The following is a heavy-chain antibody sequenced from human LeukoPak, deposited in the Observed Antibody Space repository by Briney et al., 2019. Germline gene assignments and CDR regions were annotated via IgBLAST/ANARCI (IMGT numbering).Heavy chain of an antibody. Sequence: GGSLRLSCAASGFTVSSNYMSWVRQAPGKGLEWVSVIYSGGSTYYADSVKGRFTIPRDNSVNTLYLQMNSLRAEDTAVYYCARDLRLTTIFGVVSNWGQGTLVTVSS. V-gene: IGHV3-66*02. J-gene: IGHJ4*02. D-gene: IGHD3-3*01. CDR2: IYSGGST. CDR3: ARDLRLTTIFGVVSN. CDR1: GFTVSSNY.